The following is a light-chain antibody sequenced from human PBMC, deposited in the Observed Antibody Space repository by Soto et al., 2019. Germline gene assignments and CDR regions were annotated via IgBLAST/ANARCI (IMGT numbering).Light chain of an antibody. V-gene: IGLV2-23*01. CDR2: EGS. CDR1: SSDVGSYNL. Sequence: QSVLTQPASVSGYPGQSITISCTGTSSDVGSYNLVSWYQQHPGKAPKLMIYEGSKRPSGVSNRFSGSKSGNTASLTISGLQAEDEADYYCCSYAGSLVVFGGGTQLTVL. J-gene: IGLJ2*01. CDR3: CSYAGSLVV.